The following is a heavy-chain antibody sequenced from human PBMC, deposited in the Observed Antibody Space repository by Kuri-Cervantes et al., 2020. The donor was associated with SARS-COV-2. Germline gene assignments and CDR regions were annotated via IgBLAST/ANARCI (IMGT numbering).Heavy chain of an antibody. CDR3: ARAEVGATYDY. CDR1: GYTFTSYA. J-gene: IGHJ4*02. CDR2: INAGNGNT. V-gene: IGHV1-3*01. D-gene: IGHD1-26*01. Sequence: ASVKVSCKAPGYTFTSYAMHWVRQAPGQRLEWMGWINAGNGNTKYSQKFQGRVTITRDTSASTAYMELSSLRSEDTAVYYCARAEVGATYDYWGQGTLVTVSS.